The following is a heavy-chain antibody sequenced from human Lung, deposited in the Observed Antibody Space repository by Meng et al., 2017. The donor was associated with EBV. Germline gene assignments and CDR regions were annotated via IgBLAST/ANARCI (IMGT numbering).Heavy chain of an antibody. J-gene: IGHJ3*02. Sequence: LLRLSTSRSLTCAVQLVTFRDYYWSWLRLSPLQGLDWLGEINPSGTTNYNPSFESSVTISVVPSKTQFSLKVSSVTAEDAAVYYCARGRYWAFEIWDQGTMVTVS. V-gene: IGHV4-34*01. D-gene: IGHD2-8*02. CDR2: INPSGTT. CDR3: ARGRYWAFEI. CDR1: LVTFRDYY.